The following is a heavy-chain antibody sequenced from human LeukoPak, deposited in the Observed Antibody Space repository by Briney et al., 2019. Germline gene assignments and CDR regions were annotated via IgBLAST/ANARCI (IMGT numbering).Heavy chain of an antibody. Sequence: PSETLSLTCTVPGGSISRGGYYWSCISLHPGKGLEWLWYIYYSGSTYYKPSLKSRVTMLVDTSKNQFSLKLSSVTAADTAVYYCASNAQIGPVVTDAFDIWGQGTMVTVSS. D-gene: IGHD2-15*01. V-gene: IGHV4-31*03. J-gene: IGHJ3*02. CDR1: GGSISRGGYY. CDR3: ASNAQIGPVVTDAFDI. CDR2: IYYSGST.